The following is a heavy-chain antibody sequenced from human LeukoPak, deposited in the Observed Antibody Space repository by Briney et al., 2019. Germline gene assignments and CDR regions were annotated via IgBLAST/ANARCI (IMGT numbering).Heavy chain of an antibody. CDR1: GGSISSYY. V-gene: IGHV4-59*08. CDR3: ARLNGKQWLPQGRYYFDY. D-gene: IGHD6-19*01. CDR2: IYYSGST. Sequence: PSETLSLTRTVSGGSISSYYWSWIRQPPGKGLEWVGYIYYSGSTNYNPSLKSRVTISVDTSKNQFSLKLSSVTAADTAVYYCARLNGKQWLPQGRYYFDYWGQGTLVTVSS. J-gene: IGHJ4*02.